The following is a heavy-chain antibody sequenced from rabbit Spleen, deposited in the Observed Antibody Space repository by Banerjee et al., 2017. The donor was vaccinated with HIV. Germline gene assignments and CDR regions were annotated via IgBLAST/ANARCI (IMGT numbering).Heavy chain of an antibody. CDR2: ITGSSSDFT. D-gene: IGHD8-1*01. CDR1: GFSFSSNDY. J-gene: IGHJ6*01. V-gene: IGHV1S40*01. Sequence: QSLEESGGDLVKPGASLTLTCTASGFSFSSNDYMCWVRQAPGKGLEWISCITGSSSDFTYSATWAKGRFTISKTSSTTVTLQMTSLTVADTATYFCARDTGSSLSSYGMDLWGPGTLVTVS. CDR3: ARDTGSSLSSYGMDL.